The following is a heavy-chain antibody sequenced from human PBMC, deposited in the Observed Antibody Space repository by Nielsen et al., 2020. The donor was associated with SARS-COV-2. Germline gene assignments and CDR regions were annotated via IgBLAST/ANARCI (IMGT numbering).Heavy chain of an antibody. D-gene: IGHD2-2*01. CDR2: IYYSGST. Sequence: SETLSLTCTVSGGSISSGDYYWSWIRQPPGKGLEWIGYIYYSGSTYYNPSLKSRVTISVDTSKNQFSLKLSSVTAADTAVYYCARVERDIVVVPAAPGGWFDPWGQGTLVTVSS. J-gene: IGHJ5*02. CDR3: ARVERDIVVVPAAPGGWFDP. CDR1: GGSISSGDYY. V-gene: IGHV4-30-4*01.